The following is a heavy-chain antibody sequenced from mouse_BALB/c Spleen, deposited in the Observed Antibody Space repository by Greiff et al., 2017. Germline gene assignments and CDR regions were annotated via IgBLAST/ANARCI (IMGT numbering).Heavy chain of an antibody. CDR1: GFTFSDFY. D-gene: IGHD2-3*01. CDR3: ARDSFYDGTEGFAY. CDR2: SRNKANDYTT. V-gene: IGHV7-1*02. Sequence: EVQGVESGGGLVQPGGSLRLSCATSGFTFSDFYMEWVRQPPGKRLEWIAASRNKANDYTTEYSASVKGRFIVSRDTSQSILYLQMNALRAEDTAIYYCARDSFYDGTEGFAYWGQGTLVTVSA. J-gene: IGHJ3*01.